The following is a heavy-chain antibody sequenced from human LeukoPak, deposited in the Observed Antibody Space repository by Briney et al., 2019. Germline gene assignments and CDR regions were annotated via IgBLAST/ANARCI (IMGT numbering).Heavy chain of an antibody. J-gene: IGHJ6*03. CDR2: IYPTGNT. Sequence: SETLSLTCSVSGGAIISYYWGWIRQPAGKGPEWIGRIYPTGNTDYNPSLKTRVTMSTDLSKKQFSLRLRSVTAADTAVYYCARLKFYDSTGYSPGYYMDVWGKGTAVTVSS. D-gene: IGHD3-22*01. V-gene: IGHV4-4*07. CDR3: ARLKFYDSTGYSPGYYMDV. CDR1: GGAIISYY.